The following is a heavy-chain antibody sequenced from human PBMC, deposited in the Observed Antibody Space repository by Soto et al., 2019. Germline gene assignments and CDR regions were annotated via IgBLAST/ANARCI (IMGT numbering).Heavy chain of an antibody. V-gene: IGHV3-7*01. D-gene: IGHD6-25*01. J-gene: IGHJ4*02. CDR3: AGGGVYDSGRYHY. CDR2: MKEEATEK. CDR1: GFPFVTYW. Sequence: GGSLRLSCEASGFPFVTYWMSFFRQAPGKGLEWVAHMKEEATEKYLDSVKGRFIISRDNAKNSLYLQMNSLRGDDTAVYYCAGGGVYDSGRYHYWGQGTLVTVSS.